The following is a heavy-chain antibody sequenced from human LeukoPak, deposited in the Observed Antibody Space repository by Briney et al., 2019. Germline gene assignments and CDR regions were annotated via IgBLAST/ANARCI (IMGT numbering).Heavy chain of an antibody. CDR2: IKKDGSEK. CDR1: GFILSSFW. V-gene: IGHV3-7*03. Sequence: GGSLRLSCVASGFILSSFWMNWVRQAPGKGLEWVASIKKDGSEKHYVDSVKARFTISRDNAKNSLYLEMNSLRAEDTAVYYCARERRYFDWFRANNWFDPWGQGTLVTVSS. CDR3: ARERRYFDWFRANNWFDP. D-gene: IGHD3-9*01. J-gene: IGHJ5*02.